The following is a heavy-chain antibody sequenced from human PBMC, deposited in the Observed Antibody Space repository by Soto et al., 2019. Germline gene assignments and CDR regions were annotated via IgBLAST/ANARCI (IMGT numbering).Heavy chain of an antibody. CDR1: GYSFTGYS. CDR3: AREYCTDSGCSPFFDY. Sequence: ASVKVSCKASGYSFTGYSMHWVRQAPGQGLEWMGWINGNSGGTKYAQKFRGRVTMTRDTSIITAYMELSRLTSDDTAVYYCAREYCTDSGCSPFFDYWGQGTLVTVSS. D-gene: IGHD2-15*01. V-gene: IGHV1-2*02. CDR2: INGNSGGT. J-gene: IGHJ4*02.